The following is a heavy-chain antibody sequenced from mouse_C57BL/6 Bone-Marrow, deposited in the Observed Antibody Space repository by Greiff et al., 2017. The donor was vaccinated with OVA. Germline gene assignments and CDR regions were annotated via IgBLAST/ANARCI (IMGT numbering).Heavy chain of an antibody. V-gene: IGHV1-9*01. CDR1: GYTFTGYW. J-gene: IGHJ2*01. CDR2: ILPGSGST. Sequence: QVQLQQSGAELMKPGASVKLSCKATGYTFTGYWIEWVKQRPGHGLEWIGEILPGSGSTNYNEKFKGKAKFTADTSSNTAYMQLSSLTTEDSAIYYCAGWSRGSKGGYYFDYWGKGTTLTVSS. CDR3: AGWSRGSKGGYYFDY. D-gene: IGHD1-1*01.